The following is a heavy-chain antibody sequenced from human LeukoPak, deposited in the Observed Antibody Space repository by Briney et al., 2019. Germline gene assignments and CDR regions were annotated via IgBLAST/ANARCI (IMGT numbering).Heavy chain of an antibody. D-gene: IGHD6-13*01. J-gene: IGHJ4*02. CDR1: GYTFTGYY. CDR2: INPNSGGT. V-gene: IGHV1-2*02. Sequence: ASVKVSCKASGYTFTGYYMHWVRQAPGQGLEWMGWINPNSGGTNYAQKFQGRVTMTRDTSISTAYMELSRLRSDDTAVYYCARFLSKQQLSDYWGRGTLVTVSS. CDR3: ARFLSKQQLSDY.